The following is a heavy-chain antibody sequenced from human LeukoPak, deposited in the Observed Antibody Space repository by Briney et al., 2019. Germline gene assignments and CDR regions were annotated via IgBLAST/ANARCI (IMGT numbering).Heavy chain of an antibody. CDR1: GYTFTSYY. V-gene: IGHV1-46*01. Sequence: ASVKVSCKASGYTFTSYYMHWVRQAPRQGLEWMGIINPSGGSTSYAQKFQGRVTMTRDMSTSTVYMELSSLRSEDTAVYYCARTTVTADAFDIWGQGTMVTVSS. CDR3: ARTTVTADAFDI. D-gene: IGHD4-17*01. J-gene: IGHJ3*02. CDR2: INPSGGST.